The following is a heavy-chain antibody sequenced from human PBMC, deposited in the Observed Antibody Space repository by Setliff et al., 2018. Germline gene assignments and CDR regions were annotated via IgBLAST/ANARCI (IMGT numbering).Heavy chain of an antibody. J-gene: IGHJ3*01. V-gene: IGHV1-18*01. Sequence: GASVKVSCKASGYTFTNYGFTWVRQAPGQGLEWMGMIITNTGKTSYPKKFQGRVTMTTDTYTGTSYMELRSLTSDDTAVYFCARFGGGCSGSICYASDVWGQGTMVTVSS. D-gene: IGHD2-2*01. CDR1: GYTFTNYG. CDR2: IITNTGKT. CDR3: ARFGGGCSGSICYASDV.